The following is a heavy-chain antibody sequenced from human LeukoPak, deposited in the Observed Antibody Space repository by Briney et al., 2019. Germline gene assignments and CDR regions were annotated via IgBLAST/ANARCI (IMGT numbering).Heavy chain of an antibody. Sequence: GASVKVSCKASGGTFSSYAISWVRQAPGQGLEWMGGIIPIFGTANYAQKFQGRVTITADKSTSTAYMELSSLRSEDTAVYYCAREGDSRGYFGQDAFDIWGQGTMVTVSS. J-gene: IGHJ3*02. CDR2: IIPIFGTA. V-gene: IGHV1-69*06. CDR3: AREGDSRGYFGQDAFDI. CDR1: GGTFSSYA. D-gene: IGHD3-22*01.